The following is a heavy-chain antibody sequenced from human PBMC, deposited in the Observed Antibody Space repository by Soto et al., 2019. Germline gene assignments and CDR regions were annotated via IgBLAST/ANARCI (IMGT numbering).Heavy chain of an antibody. Sequence: EVQMVESGGGFVQRGGSLRLSCAASGFTFSGRSMHWVRQAPGKGLVWVSGIDNAGTDSTYADSVKGRFTSSRDNAKNTLYLPMNSLRVEDTAVYYCVRGWFGPDVWGKGTTVTVSS. CDR3: VRGWFGPDV. CDR1: GFTFSGRS. D-gene: IGHD3-10*01. J-gene: IGHJ6*04. V-gene: IGHV3-74*01. CDR2: IDNAGTDS.